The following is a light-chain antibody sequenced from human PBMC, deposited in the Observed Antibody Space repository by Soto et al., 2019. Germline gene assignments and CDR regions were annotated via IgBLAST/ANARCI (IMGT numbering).Light chain of an antibody. J-gene: IGKJ1*01. Sequence: EIVLTQSPATLSSSPGETATLSCRASQYVGTRLAWYQHKPGQAPRLLIYYTSNRATGIPARFSGSRSGTDFTLTINSLAPEDFAIYYCHQRQSWPRTFGQGTKVDIK. CDR2: YTS. CDR3: HQRQSWPRT. V-gene: IGKV3-11*01. CDR1: QYVGTR.